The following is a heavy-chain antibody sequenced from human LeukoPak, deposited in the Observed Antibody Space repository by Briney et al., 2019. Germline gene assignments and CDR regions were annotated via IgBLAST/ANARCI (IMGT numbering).Heavy chain of an antibody. J-gene: IGHJ3*02. CDR1: GFTFSSYA. V-gene: IGHV3-30-3*01. Sequence: GGSLRLSCAASGFTFSSYAMHWVRQAPGKGLEWVAVISYDGSNKYYADSVKGRFTISRDNSKNTLYLQMNSLRAEDTAVYYCARDRDSGSRYLDAFDIWGQGTMVTVSS. D-gene: IGHD1-26*01. CDR2: ISYDGSNK. CDR3: ARDRDSGSRYLDAFDI.